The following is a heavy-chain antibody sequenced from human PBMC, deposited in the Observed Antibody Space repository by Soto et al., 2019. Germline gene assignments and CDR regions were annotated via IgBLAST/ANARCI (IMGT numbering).Heavy chain of an antibody. D-gene: IGHD1-26*01. J-gene: IGHJ1*01. Sequence: QPGGSLRLSCAASGFTFSIYSMNWVRQAPGKGLEWVSYIMPGSSHIFYADSVKGRFTISRDNAKNSLYLQMNSLRAEDTAVYYCAKDTVGALGPGLIQHWGQGTLVTVSS. CDR3: AKDTVGALGPGLIQH. CDR1: GFTFSIYS. CDR2: IMPGSSHI. V-gene: IGHV3-48*01.